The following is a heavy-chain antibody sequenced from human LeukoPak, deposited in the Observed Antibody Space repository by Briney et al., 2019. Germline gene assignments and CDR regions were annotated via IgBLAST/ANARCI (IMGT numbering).Heavy chain of an antibody. D-gene: IGHD1-26*01. J-gene: IGHJ4*02. CDR3: ARDRRGNYLYFDY. V-gene: IGHV4-39*07. CDR1: GGSISSSSYY. CDR2: IYHSGST. Sequence: SETLSLTCTVSGGSISSSSYYWGWIRQPPGKGLEWIGYIYHSGSTYYNPSLKSRVTISVDTSKNQFSLKLSSVTAADTAVYYCARDRRGNYLYFDYWGQGTLVTVSS.